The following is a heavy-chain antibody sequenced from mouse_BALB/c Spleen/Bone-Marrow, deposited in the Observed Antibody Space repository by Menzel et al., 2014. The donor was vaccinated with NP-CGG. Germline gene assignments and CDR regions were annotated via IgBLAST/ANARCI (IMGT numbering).Heavy chain of an antibody. V-gene: IGHV3-8*02. CDR2: ISYSGST. CDR1: GDSITSGH. Sequence: EVQVVESGPSLVKPSQTLSLTCSATGDSITSGHWNWIRKFPGNKLEYMGYISYSGSTYYSPSLKSRISITRDTSKNXYCLQLNSVTTEDTATYYCAAYDGYYFDYWGQGTTLTVSS. CDR3: AAYDGYYFDY. D-gene: IGHD2-3*01. J-gene: IGHJ2*01.